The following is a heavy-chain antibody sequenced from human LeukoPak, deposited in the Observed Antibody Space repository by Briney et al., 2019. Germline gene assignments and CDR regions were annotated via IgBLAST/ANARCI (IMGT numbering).Heavy chain of an antibody. CDR1: GSTFSGSA. CDR2: SSSIGGRT. Sequence: GGSLRPSCAASGSTFSGSAMHWVRQAPGKGLEWVSGSSSIGGRTYYADSVKGRFTVTRDNSRNTLHLQMNSLRVEDTGVYYCAKDDAWGRFYHWGQGTLVTVSS. CDR3: AKDDAWGRFYH. V-gene: IGHV3-23*01. J-gene: IGHJ1*01. D-gene: IGHD3-16*01.